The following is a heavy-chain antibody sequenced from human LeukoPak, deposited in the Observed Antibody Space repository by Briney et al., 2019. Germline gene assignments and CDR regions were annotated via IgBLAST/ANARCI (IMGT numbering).Heavy chain of an antibody. J-gene: IGHJ5*02. V-gene: IGHV3-30-3*01. Sequence: GGSLRLSCAASGFTFSSYAMHWVRQAPGKGLEWVAVISYDGSNKYYADSVKGRFTISRDNSKNTLYLQMNSLRAEDMAVYYCARDYYDSSGYYYPNQLYNWFDPWGQGTLVTVSS. CDR2: ISYDGSNK. D-gene: IGHD3-22*01. CDR1: GFTFSSYA. CDR3: ARDYYDSSGYYYPNQLYNWFDP.